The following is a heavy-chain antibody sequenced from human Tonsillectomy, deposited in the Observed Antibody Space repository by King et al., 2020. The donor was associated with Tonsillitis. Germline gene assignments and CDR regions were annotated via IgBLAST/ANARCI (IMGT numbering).Heavy chain of an antibody. J-gene: IGHJ4*02. D-gene: IGHD6-6*01. CDR2: IISGGIT. V-gene: IGHV3-23*04. CDR3: ATLIAARLDF. CDR1: GFTLSNCD. Sequence: VQLVESGGNLVQPGGSLTLSCALSGFTLSNCDGNWVRQAPGKGLEWVSAIISGGITYYADSVKGRFTISRDNSKNTLSLQMNSLRAEDTAVYYCATLIAARLDFWGQGTLVTVSS.